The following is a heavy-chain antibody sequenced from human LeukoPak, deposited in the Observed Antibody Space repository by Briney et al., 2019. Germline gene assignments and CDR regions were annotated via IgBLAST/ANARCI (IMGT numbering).Heavy chain of an antibody. CDR1: GGSISSYY. D-gene: IGHD3-10*01. CDR2: IYYTGST. CDR3: ARDTTMVRGNSRDFDY. J-gene: IGHJ4*02. Sequence: SETLSLTCIVSGGSISSYYWSWIRQPPGKGLEWIGYIYYTGSTNYNPSLKSRVTISVDTSKNQFSLKLSSVTAADTAVYYCARDTTMVRGNSRDFDYWGQGTLVTVSS. V-gene: IGHV4-59*12.